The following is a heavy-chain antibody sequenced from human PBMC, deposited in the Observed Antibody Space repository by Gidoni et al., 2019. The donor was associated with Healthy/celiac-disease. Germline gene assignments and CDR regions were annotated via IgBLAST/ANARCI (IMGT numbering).Heavy chain of an antibody. CDR1: GFTFSSYG. J-gene: IGHJ4*02. D-gene: IGHD4-17*01. Sequence: QVQLVESGGGVVQPGRSLRLSCAASGFTFSSYGMHWVRHAPGKGLELVAVIWYDGSNKYYADSVKGRFTISRDNSKNTLYLQMNSLRAEDTAVYYCARNSVTRKGLFDYWGQGTLVTVSS. CDR3: ARNSVTRKGLFDY. V-gene: IGHV3-33*01. CDR2: IWYDGSNK.